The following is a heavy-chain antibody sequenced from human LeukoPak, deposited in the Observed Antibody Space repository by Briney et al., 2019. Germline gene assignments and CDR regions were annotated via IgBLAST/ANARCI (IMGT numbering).Heavy chain of an antibody. V-gene: IGHV3-33*01. CDR2: IWYDGSNK. D-gene: IGHD1-1*01. J-gene: IGHJ6*02. CDR3: AREENDYGLDV. Sequence: TGGSLRLSCAAPGFTFSSYGMHWVRQAPGKGLEWVAVIWYDGSNKYYADSVKGRFTISRDNSKNTLYLQMNSLRAEDTAVYYCAREENDYGLDVWGQGITVTVSS. CDR1: GFTFSSYG.